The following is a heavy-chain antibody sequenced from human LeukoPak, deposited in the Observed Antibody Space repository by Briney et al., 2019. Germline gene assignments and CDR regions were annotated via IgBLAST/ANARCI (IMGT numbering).Heavy chain of an antibody. J-gene: IGHJ4*02. CDR2: INHSGST. V-gene: IGHV4-34*01. CDR1: GGSSSGYY. Sequence: PSETLSLTCAVYGGSSSGYYWRWIRHPPRKGLEWIGEINHSGSTNYNPFLNSLVTISVDTSKNQFSMKLSSVTAADTAVYYCAREGVVGAYGHFDYWGQGTLVTVSS. D-gene: IGHD2-15*01. CDR3: AREGVVGAYGHFDY.